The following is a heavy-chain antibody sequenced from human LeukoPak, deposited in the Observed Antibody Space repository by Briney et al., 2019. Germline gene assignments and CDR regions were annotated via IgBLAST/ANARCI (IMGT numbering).Heavy chain of an antibody. J-gene: IGHJ2*01. D-gene: IGHD4-11*01. CDR2: IRYDGSNK. V-gene: IGHV3-30*02. Sequence: GGSLRLSCAASGFTFSSYGMHWVRQAPGKGLEWVAFIRYDGSNKYYADSVKGRFTISRDNSKNTLYLQMNSLRAEDTAVYYCAKVGTTITTFWYFDLWGRGTLVTVSS. CDR1: GFTFSSYG. CDR3: AKVGTTITTFWYFDL.